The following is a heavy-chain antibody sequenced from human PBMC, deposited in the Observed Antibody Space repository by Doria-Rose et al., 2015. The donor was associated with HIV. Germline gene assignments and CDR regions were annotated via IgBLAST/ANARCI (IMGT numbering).Heavy chain of an antibody. J-gene: IGHJ6*03. D-gene: IGHD3-3*01. V-gene: IGHV3-9*01. CDR2: ISLDSGAK. CDR3: AKAPIIGPKYYFYMDV. CDR1: GFSFESYA. Sequence: EVQLLESGGGLVQPGRSLRLSCVGPGFSFESYAMHSVRLAPGTGLEWVAGISLDSGAKGNADSEEGRFNISRDNVKKSAYLEMRSLRPEDTAFYYCAKAPIIGPKYYFYMDVWGKGTSVTVSS.